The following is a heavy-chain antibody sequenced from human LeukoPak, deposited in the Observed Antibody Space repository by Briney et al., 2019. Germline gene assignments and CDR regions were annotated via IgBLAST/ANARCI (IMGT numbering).Heavy chain of an antibody. J-gene: IGHJ6*03. CDR1: GGSISSYY. D-gene: IGHD1-14*01. CDR3: ARGVGKPPNYYYYMDV. V-gene: IGHV4-4*09. CDR2: IYTSGST. Sequence: SETLSLTCTVSGGSISSYYWSWIRQPPGKGLEWIGYIYTSGSTNYNPSLKSRVTIPVDTSKNQFSLKLSSVTAADTAVYYCARGVGKPPNYYYYMDVWGKGTTVTVSS.